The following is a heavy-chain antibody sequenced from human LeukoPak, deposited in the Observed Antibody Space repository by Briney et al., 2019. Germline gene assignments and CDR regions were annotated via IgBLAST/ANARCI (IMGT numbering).Heavy chain of an antibody. CDR2: INAGNGNT. CDR1: GYTFTSYA. D-gene: IGHD3-16*01. V-gene: IGHV1-3*01. CDR3: ASWHWGTSQEIDY. J-gene: IGHJ4*02. Sequence: GASVKVSCKASGYTFTSYAMHWVRQAPGQRLEWMGWINAGNGNTKYSQEFQGRVTITRDTSASTAYMELSSLRSEDTAAYYCASWHWGTSQEIDYWGQGTLVTVSS.